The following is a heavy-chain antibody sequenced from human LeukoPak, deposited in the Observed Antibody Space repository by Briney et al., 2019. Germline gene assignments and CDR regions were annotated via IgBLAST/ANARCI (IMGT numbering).Heavy chain of an antibody. V-gene: IGHV4-31*03. CDR2: IYYSGNT. D-gene: IGHD3-10*01. CDR1: GDSLFRASYY. Sequence: SQTLSLTCTVSGDSLFRASYYCGSLPQPPGKSLEWIGVIYYSGNTYYSSSLTSRISISIDTSNNQFSLSLSSVTVADTAVYYCAREGTAHAFDIWGRGTMVTVSS. CDR3: AREGTAHAFDI. J-gene: IGHJ3*02.